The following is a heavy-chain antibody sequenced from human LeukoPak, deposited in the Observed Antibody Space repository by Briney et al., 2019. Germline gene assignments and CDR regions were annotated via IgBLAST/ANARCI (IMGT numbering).Heavy chain of an antibody. J-gene: IGHJ4*02. CDR2: LIWDSGSL. D-gene: IGHD3-10*01. Sequence: PGGSLRLSCEVSGFTFNDYAMHWVRQVPGKGLEWVAGLIWDSGSLDYADSVKGRFTISRDNAKNSLYLQMNSLRAEDTAVYYCARGGSGSYGDYWGQGTLVTVSS. CDR3: ARGGSGSYGDY. V-gene: IGHV3-9*01. CDR1: GFTFNDYA.